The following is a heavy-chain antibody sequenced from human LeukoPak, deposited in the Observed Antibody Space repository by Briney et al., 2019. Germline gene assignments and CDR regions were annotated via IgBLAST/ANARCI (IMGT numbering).Heavy chain of an antibody. D-gene: IGHD1-1*01. Sequence: GGSLRLSCAASGFTLSGHWMTWVRQAPGKGLEWVANINQDGSARYYVDSVKGRFTISRDNTKNSMYPQMNSLRAEDTAVYYCARWEIRETAHQLDYWGQGTLVTVSS. J-gene: IGHJ4*02. CDR3: ARWEIRETAHQLDY. CDR2: INQDGSAR. CDR1: GFTLSGHW. V-gene: IGHV3-7*01.